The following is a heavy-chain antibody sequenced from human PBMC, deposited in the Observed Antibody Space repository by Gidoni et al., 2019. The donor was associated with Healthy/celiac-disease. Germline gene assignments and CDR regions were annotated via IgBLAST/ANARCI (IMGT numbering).Heavy chain of an antibody. Sequence: EVQLVESGGGLVQPGRSLRLSWAASGFTVDDYAMHWVRQAPGKGLDWVSGISWNSGSIEYADSVKGRFTISRDNAKNSLYLQMNSLTAEDTALYYCAKDFTALLHYGLTSHFDYWGQGTLVSVSS. CDR2: ISWNSGSI. D-gene: IGHD3-16*01. CDR1: GFTVDDYA. CDR3: AKDFTALLHYGLTSHFDY. V-gene: IGHV3-9*01. J-gene: IGHJ4*02.